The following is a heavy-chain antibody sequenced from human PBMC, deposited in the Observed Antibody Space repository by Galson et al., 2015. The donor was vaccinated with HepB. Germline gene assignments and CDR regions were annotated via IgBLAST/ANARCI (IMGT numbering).Heavy chain of an antibody. D-gene: IGHD6-13*01. CDR2: IKQDGSEK. J-gene: IGHJ4*02. V-gene: IGHV3-7*03. CDR3: ARVEAAAGSSYFDY. CDR1: GFTFSSYW. Sequence: SLRLSCAASGFTFSSYWMSWVRQAPGKGLEWVANIKQDGSEKYYVDSVKGRFTISRDNAKNSLYLQMNSLRAEDTAVYYCARVEAAAGSSYFDYWGQGTLVTVSS.